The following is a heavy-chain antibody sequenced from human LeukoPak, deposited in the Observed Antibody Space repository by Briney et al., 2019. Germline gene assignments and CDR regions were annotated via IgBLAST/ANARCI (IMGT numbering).Heavy chain of an antibody. D-gene: IGHD6-13*01. J-gene: IGHJ4*02. V-gene: IGHV3-23*01. Sequence: PGGSLRLSCAASGFTLSSYAMSWVRQAPGKGLEWVSAISGSGGSTYYADSVKGQFTISRDNSKNTLYLQMNSLRAEDTAVYYCAKDLRLTAAGGDYFDYWGQGTLVTVSS. CDR3: AKDLRLTAAGGDYFDY. CDR1: GFTLSSYA. CDR2: ISGSGGST.